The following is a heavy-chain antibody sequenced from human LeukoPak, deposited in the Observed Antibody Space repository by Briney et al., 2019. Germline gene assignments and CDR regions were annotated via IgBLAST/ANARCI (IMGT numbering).Heavy chain of an antibody. V-gene: IGHV3-53*05. CDR2: IYSGGST. CDR1: GFTVSGDY. J-gene: IGHJ5*02. CDR3: ARNWFDP. Sequence: GGSLRLSCAASGFTVSGDYMSWVRQAPGKGLEWVSVIYSGGSTYYADSVKGRFTISRDKSKNTVYLRMNSLRFEDTAMYYCARNWFDPWGQGTLVTVSS.